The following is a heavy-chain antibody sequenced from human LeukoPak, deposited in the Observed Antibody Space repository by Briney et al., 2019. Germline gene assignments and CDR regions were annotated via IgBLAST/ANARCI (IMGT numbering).Heavy chain of an antibody. CDR1: GGYISSYY. V-gene: IGHV4-59*08. CDR2: IYYSGST. J-gene: IGHJ4*02. D-gene: IGHD4-17*01. CDR3: ASLTTVTQAYFDS. Sequence: SETLSLTCTVSGGYISSYYWSWIRQPPGKGLEWIGYIYYSGSTNYNPSLKSRLTISVDASKNQFSLKLSSVTATDTAVYYCASLTTVTQAYFDSWGQGTLVTVSS.